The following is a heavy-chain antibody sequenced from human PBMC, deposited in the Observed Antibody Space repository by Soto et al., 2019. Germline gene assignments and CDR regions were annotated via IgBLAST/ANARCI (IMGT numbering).Heavy chain of an antibody. CDR1: GFTFSSYA. Sequence: GGSLRLSCAASGFTFSSYAMSWVRQAPGKGLEWVSAISDSGASTYYADSVKGHFTISRDNAKNTLYLQMNSLRAEDTAVYYCTSSLLTPFDYWGQGTLVTVSS. V-gene: IGHV3-23*01. CDR3: TSSLLTPFDY. J-gene: IGHJ4*02. D-gene: IGHD7-27*01. CDR2: ISDSGAST.